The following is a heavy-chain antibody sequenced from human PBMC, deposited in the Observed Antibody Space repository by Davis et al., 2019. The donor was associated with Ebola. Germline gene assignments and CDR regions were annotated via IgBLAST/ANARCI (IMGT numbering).Heavy chain of an antibody. CDR3: ARAPTWSEINYYCFDY. J-gene: IGHJ4*02. Sequence: ASVKVSCKASGYTFTSYDINWVRQATGQGLEWMGWMNPNSGNTGYAQKFQGRITMTRNTSISTAYMELSSLRSEDTAVYYCARAPTWSEINYYCFDYWGQGTLVTVSS. V-gene: IGHV1-8*01. CDR2: MNPNSGNT. CDR1: GYTFTSYD. D-gene: IGHD3-10*01.